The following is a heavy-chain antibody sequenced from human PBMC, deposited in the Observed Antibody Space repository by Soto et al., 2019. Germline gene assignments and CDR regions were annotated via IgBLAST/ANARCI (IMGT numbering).Heavy chain of an antibody. Sequence: GESLKISCKGSGYRLTSYWIGWVRQMPGKGLEWMGIFFPGDSDTRYSPSFQGQVTISVDRSISTAYLEWTSLKASDTATYYCAISSVAAAGFDYWGQGTPVTVSS. V-gene: IGHV5-51*01. D-gene: IGHD6-13*01. CDR3: AISSVAAAGFDY. CDR2: FFPGDSDT. CDR1: GYRLTSYW. J-gene: IGHJ4*02.